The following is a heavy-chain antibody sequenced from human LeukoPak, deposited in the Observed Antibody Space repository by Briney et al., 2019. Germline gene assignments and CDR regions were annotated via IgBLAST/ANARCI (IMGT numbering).Heavy chain of an antibody. Sequence: SQTLSLTCTVSGGSISSGSYYWSWIRQPAGKGLEWIGRIYTSGSTNYNPSLKSRVTISVDTSKNQFSLKLSSVTAADTAVYYCARGQPRPSDFWSGYLDYWGQGTLVTVSS. V-gene: IGHV4-61*02. J-gene: IGHJ4*02. CDR2: IYTSGST. CDR1: GGSISSGSYY. D-gene: IGHD3-3*01. CDR3: ARGQPRPSDFWSGYLDY.